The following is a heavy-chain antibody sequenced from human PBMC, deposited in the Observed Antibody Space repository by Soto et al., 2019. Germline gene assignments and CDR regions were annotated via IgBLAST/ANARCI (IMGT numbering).Heavy chain of an antibody. Sequence: QLLLQESGPGLVKSSETLSLTCSVSGGSISSSSYYWNWIRPPPPPPPPWIGSVYYSGTTYYNPSLKRRVTISVDTYNQFSLKLSSVTAADTAYYFCARRPMVGPVAENAFDIWGQGTRVTVSS. CDR3: ARRPMVGPVAENAFDI. J-gene: IGHJ3*02. V-gene: IGHV4-39*01. CDR1: GGSISSSSYY. CDR2: VYYSGTT. D-gene: IGHD6-19*01.